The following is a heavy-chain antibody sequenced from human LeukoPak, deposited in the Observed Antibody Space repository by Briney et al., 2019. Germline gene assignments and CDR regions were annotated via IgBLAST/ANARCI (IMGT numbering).Heavy chain of an antibody. CDR2: MSFDGRNK. V-gene: IGHV3-30*04. J-gene: IGHJ3*02. CDR1: GFTFSSYA. Sequence: GGSLRLSCAASGFTFSSYAMHWVRQAPGKGLEWVAVMSFDGRNKYNADSVKGRFTISRDNSKNTLYLQMNSLRVGDTGVYYCARVADHRGSERQWLVYAFDIWSQGTMVTVSS. CDR3: ARVADHRGSERQWLVYAFDI. D-gene: IGHD6-19*01.